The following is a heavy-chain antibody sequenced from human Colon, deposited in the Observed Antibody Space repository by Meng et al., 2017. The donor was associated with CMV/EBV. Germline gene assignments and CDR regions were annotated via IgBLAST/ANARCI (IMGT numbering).Heavy chain of an antibody. Sequence: GGSLRLSCAVSGFNFNPYNLNWVRQSPGKGLEWVSSISGGGFTTHYAASVKGRFTISRDNAKNSLYLQMNSLRAEDTAVYYCARDPHGGEDPSYFDYWGQGTRVTVSS. CDR1: GFNFNPYN. J-gene: IGHJ4*02. CDR2: ISGGGFTT. V-gene: IGHV3-48*04. CDR3: ARDPHGGEDPSYFDY. D-gene: IGHD2-21*01.